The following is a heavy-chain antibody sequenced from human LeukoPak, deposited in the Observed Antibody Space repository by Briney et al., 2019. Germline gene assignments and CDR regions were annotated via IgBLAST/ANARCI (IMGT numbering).Heavy chain of an antibody. CDR1: GYAFTSYD. V-gene: IGHV1-8*01. CDR3: ARGRGCSGGSCYSSHGMDV. CDR2: KKPKGGNT. J-gene: IGHJ6*02. Sequence: SSVKGSSKASGYAFTSYDINWVRQATGQGLEGLGGKKPKGGNTGYAQKFQGRVTMTRNTSIRTAYMELSSLRSEDTAVYDCARGRGCSGGSCYSSHGMDVWGQGTTVTVSS. D-gene: IGHD2-15*01.